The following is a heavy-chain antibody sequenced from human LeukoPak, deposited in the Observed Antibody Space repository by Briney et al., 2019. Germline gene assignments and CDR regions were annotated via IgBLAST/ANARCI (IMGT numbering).Heavy chain of an antibody. V-gene: IGHV4-39*01. J-gene: IGHJ6*03. CDR3: ARRTVTNGWYYYYYYMDV. CDR2: IYYSGST. CDR1: GGSISSSSYY. D-gene: IGHD4-11*01. Sequence: PSETLSLTCTVSGGSISSSSYYWGWIRQPPGKGLEWIGSIYYSGSTYYNPSLKSRVTISVDTSKNQFSLKLSSVTAADTAVYYCARRTVTNGWYYYYYYMDVWGKGTTVTVSS.